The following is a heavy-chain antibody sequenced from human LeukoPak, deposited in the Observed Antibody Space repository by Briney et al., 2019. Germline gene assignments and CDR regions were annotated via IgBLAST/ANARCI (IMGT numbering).Heavy chain of an antibody. D-gene: IGHD1-26*01. Sequence: PSETLSLTCNVSGDSISSSNYYWGWIRQTPGKGLEWIGSIFYSGSTYYPPSLKSRVTMALDMSKNHFSRRLTSVTAADTAVYYCARQVAIVEPTDPNWFDSWGQGTLVTVSS. V-gene: IGHV4-39*07. J-gene: IGHJ5*01. CDR3: ARQVAIVEPTDPNWFDS. CDR1: GDSISSSNYY. CDR2: IFYSGST.